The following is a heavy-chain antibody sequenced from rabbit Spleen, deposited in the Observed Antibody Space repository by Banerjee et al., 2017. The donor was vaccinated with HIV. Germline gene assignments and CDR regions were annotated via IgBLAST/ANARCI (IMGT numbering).Heavy chain of an antibody. J-gene: IGHJ4*01. CDR1: EFSFNNNYY. Sequence: QSLEESGGGLVQPEGSLTLTCTASEFSFNNNYYMCWVRQAPGKGLEWIGCIYGGDGSSTAYANWAKGRFTVSKTSSTTVTLQMTSLTAADTATYFCARFYAGYGDFGYAAMWGPGTLVTVS. V-gene: IGHV1S40*01. CDR3: ARFYAGYGDFGYAAM. D-gene: IGHD7-1*01. CDR2: IYGGDGSST.